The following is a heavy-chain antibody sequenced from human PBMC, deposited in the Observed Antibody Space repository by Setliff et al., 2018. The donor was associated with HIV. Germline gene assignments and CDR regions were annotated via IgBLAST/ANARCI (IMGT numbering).Heavy chain of an antibody. D-gene: IGHD3-10*01. V-gene: IGHV3-23*01. J-gene: IGHJ6*02. Sequence: PGGSLRLSCTASGFTFSNFVMTWVRQAPGKGLEWVSSISGNGFTTYYADSVKGRFTISRDNSKNTLYLQMNSLRAEDTAVYYCAKDRWDSGGYYYYGMDVWGQGTTVTVSS. CDR1: GFTFSNFV. CDR2: ISGNGFTT. CDR3: AKDRWDSGGYYYYGMDV.